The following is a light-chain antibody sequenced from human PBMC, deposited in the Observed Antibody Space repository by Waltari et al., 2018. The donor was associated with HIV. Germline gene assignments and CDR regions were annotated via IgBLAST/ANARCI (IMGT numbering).Light chain of an antibody. CDR3: SLFYNTARV. J-gene: IGLJ2*01. CDR2: DSY. V-gene: IGLV7-46*01. CDR1: TGPVTTDHY. Sequence: QAVVTQEPSLTVSPGGTVTLTCASSTGPVTTDHYPYWFQQMPGQAPTTLIFDSYSRHSGTPARFSGSLLGGKAALTLSGAQPEDEADYYCSLFYNTARVFGGGTRLTVL.